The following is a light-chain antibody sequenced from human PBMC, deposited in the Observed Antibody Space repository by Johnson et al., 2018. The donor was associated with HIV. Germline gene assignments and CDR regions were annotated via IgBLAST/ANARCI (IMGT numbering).Light chain of an antibody. CDR3: GTWDSSLSADSYV. V-gene: IGLV1-51*02. J-gene: IGLJ1*01. CDR2: ENN. CDR1: SSNIGNNY. Sequence: QSVLTQPPSVSAAPGQKVTISCSGSSSNIGNNYVSWYQQLPGTAPKLIIYENNKRPSGIPDRFSGSKSGTSATLGITGLQTGDEADYYCGTWDSSLSADSYVFGRWTKVTVL.